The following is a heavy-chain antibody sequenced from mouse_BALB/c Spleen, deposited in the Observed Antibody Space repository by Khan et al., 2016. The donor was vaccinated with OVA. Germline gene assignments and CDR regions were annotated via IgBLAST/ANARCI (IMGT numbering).Heavy chain of an antibody. J-gene: IGHJ2*01. CDR1: GYSITSGYG. Sequence: EVKLLESGPGLVKPSQSLSLTCTVTGYSITSGYGGNWIRQFPGNKLEWMGYISYSGSTNYNPSLKSRISITRDTSKNQFFLQLNSVTTEDTATYYCARTARIKYWGQGTTLTVSS. D-gene: IGHD1-2*01. CDR3: ARTARIKY. CDR2: ISYSGST. V-gene: IGHV3-2*02.